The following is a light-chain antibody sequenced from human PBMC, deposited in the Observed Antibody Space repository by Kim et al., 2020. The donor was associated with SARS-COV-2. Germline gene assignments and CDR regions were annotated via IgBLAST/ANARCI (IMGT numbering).Light chain of an antibody. J-gene: IGLJ3*02. CDR3: NSRDSSGNHLL. CDR1: SLRSYY. Sequence: SSELTQDPAVSVALGQTVRITCQGDSLRSYYASWYQQKPGQAPVLVIFGKSNRPSGIPDRFSGSSSGNTASLTITGAQAEDEADYYCNSRDSSGNHLLFG. V-gene: IGLV3-19*01. CDR2: GKS.